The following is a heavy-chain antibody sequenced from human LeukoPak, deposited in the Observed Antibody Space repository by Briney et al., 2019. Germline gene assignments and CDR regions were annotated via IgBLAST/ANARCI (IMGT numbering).Heavy chain of an antibody. J-gene: IGHJ4*02. CDR3: ARVGHVELGRPYLGIFDY. Sequence: ASVKVSCKASGYTFTSYDINWVRQAPGQGLEWMGWITGFRGNTNYAQKFQGRVTMTTDTSTSTVYMELRSLTSDDTAVYYCARVGHVELGRPYLGIFDYWGQGSLVTVSS. D-gene: IGHD1-1*01. CDR1: GYTFTSYD. CDR2: ITGFRGNT. V-gene: IGHV1-18*01.